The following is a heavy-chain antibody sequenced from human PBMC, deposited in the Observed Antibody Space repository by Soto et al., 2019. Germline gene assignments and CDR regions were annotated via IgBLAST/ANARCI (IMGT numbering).Heavy chain of an antibody. CDR2: ISSSSSYI. Sequence: GGSLRLSCAASGFTFSSYSMNWVRQAPGKGLEWVSSISSSSSYIYYADSVKGRFTISRDNAKNSLYLQMNSLRAEDTAVYYGAPEPMDSYGSGSKTTWGQGTLV. D-gene: IGHD3-10*01. V-gene: IGHV3-21*01. J-gene: IGHJ4*02. CDR1: GFTFSSYS. CDR3: APEPMDSYGSGSKTT.